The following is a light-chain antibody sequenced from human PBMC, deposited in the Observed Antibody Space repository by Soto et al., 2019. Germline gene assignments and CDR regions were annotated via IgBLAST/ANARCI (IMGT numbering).Light chain of an antibody. V-gene: IGKV3-11*01. J-gene: IGKJ5*01. CDR2: DAS. Sequence: IVLTQSPATRSLSPGERATLSCRASQSIGSYLAWYQQRPGQPPRLLIYDASSRATGIPARFSGSVSGTDGTLTISSLEQEDCSVYDGQQRSNWTPTFGQGTRLEIK. CDR3: QQRSNWTPT. CDR1: QSIGSY.